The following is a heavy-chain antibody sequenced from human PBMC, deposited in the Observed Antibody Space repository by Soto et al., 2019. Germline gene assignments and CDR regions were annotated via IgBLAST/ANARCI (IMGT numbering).Heavy chain of an antibody. Sequence: GGSLRLSCAASGFTVSNNYMRWFRQAPGKGLEWVSLIYSGGETDYAASVKGRFTISRDNSKNTLYLQMNSLRVDDTAVYYCARDRHCDTTGSYGLWGQGTLVTVSS. D-gene: IGHD2-2*01. J-gene: IGHJ4*02. CDR2: IYSGGET. CDR1: GFTVSNNY. CDR3: ARDRHCDTTGSYGL. V-gene: IGHV3-66*01.